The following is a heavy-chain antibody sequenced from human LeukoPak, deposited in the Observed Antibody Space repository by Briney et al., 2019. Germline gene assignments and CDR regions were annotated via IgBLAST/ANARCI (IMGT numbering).Heavy chain of an antibody. CDR3: ARNFIAVAGTWSDYYYYGMDV. CDR1: GGTFSSHA. D-gene: IGHD6-19*01. J-gene: IGHJ6*02. V-gene: IGHV1-69*13. Sequence: SVKVSCKASGGTFSSHAISWVRQAPGQGLEWMGGIIPIFGTANYAQKFQGRVTITADESTSTAYMELSSLRSEDTAVYYCARNFIAVAGTWSDYYYYGMDVWGQGTTVTVSS. CDR2: IIPIFGTA.